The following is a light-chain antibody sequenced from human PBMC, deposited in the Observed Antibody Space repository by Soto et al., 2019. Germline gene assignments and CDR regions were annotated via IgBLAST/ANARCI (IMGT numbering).Light chain of an antibody. CDR3: QQYNNWPLT. J-gene: IGKJ1*01. Sequence: EIVMTQSPATLSVSPGERATLSCRASQSVSSNLAWYQQKPGQAPRLLIYGASTRATGIPARFSGSGSGTEFPLTISSLQSEDFAVYYCQQYNNWPLTFGQGTMVEIK. CDR1: QSVSSN. V-gene: IGKV3-15*01. CDR2: GAS.